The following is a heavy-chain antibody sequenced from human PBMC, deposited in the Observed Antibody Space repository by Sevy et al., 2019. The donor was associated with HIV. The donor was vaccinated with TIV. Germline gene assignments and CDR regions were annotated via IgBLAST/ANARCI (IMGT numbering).Heavy chain of an antibody. D-gene: IGHD3-10*01. CDR1: GYSFTSYW. Sequence: GESLKISCKGSGYSFTSYWIGWVRQMPGKGLEWMGIIYPGDSDTRYSPSFQGQVTISADKSISTAYLQWSSLKASDTTMYYCARHERVSTMVQPFDYWGQGTLVTVSS. CDR3: ARHERVSTMVQPFDY. V-gene: IGHV5-51*01. CDR2: IYPGDSDT. J-gene: IGHJ4*02.